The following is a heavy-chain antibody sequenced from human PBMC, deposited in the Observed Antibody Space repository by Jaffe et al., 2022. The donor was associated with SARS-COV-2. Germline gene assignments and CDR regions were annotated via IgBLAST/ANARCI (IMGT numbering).Heavy chain of an antibody. V-gene: IGHV3-33*01. J-gene: IGHJ4*02. Sequence: QMQLVESGGGVVRPGRSLRLSCAASGFTFSTYGMHWVRQAPGKGLEWVAVIWYDGSTKYYADSVKGRFTISRDNSKNTLYLQMNSLRAEDTAVYFCAILRGCSTGGTCPDFDYWGRGTLVIVSS. D-gene: IGHD2-15*01. CDR1: GFTFSTYG. CDR3: AILRGCSTGGTCPDFDY. CDR2: IWYDGSTK.